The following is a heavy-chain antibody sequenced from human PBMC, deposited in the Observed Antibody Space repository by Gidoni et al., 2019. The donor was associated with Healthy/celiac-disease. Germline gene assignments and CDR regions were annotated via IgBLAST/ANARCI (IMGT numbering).Heavy chain of an antibody. Sequence: EVQLVESGGGLVQPGGSLRLSCAASGFTFSSYSMNWVRQAPGKGLEWVSYISSSSSTIYYADSVKGRFTISRDNAKNSLYLQMNSLRAEDTAVYYYARDGVDSSGWYFAFDIWGQGTMVTVSS. CDR2: ISSSSSTI. V-gene: IGHV3-48*04. CDR3: ARDGVDSSGWYFAFDI. CDR1: GFTFSSYS. D-gene: IGHD6-19*01. J-gene: IGHJ3*02.